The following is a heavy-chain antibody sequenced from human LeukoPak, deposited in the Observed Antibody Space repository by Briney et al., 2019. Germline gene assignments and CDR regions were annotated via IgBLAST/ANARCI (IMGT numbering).Heavy chain of an antibody. J-gene: IGHJ4*02. D-gene: IGHD1-1*01. V-gene: IGHV4-34*01. CDR1: GGSFSGYY. Sequence: KPSETLSLTCAVYGGSFSGYYWSWIRQPPGKGLEWIGEINHSGSTNYNPSLKSRVTISVDTSKNQFSLKLSSVTAADTAVYYCAREASGNSDYWGQGTLVTVSS. CDR2: INHSGST. CDR3: AREASGNSDY.